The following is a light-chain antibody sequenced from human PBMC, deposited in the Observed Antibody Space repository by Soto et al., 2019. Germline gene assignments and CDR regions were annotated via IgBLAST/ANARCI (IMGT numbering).Light chain of an antibody. CDR1: SSNIGSNT. Sequence: QSVLTQPPSASGTPGQRVTISCSGSSSNIGSNTVNWYQQLPGTAPKLLIYSNNQRPSGVPDRFSGSKSGTSVSLAISGLQSEDEADYYCAAWDDRLNVVVFGGGTKVTVL. V-gene: IGLV1-44*01. CDR3: AAWDDRLNVVV. J-gene: IGLJ2*01. CDR2: SNN.